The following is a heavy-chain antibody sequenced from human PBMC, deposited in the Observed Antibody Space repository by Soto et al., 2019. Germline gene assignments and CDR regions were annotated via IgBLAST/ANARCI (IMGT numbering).Heavy chain of an antibody. CDR2: IRSKAYGGTT. D-gene: IGHD4-17*01. V-gene: IGHV3-49*03. Sequence: GGSLRLSCTASGFTFGDYAMSWFRQAPGKGLEWVGFIRSKAYGGTTEYAASVKGRFTISRDDSKSIAYLQMNSLKTEDTAVYYCTRAVWAATVTTYYFDYWGQGTLVTVSS. CDR1: GFTFGDYA. CDR3: TRAVWAATVTTYYFDY. J-gene: IGHJ4*02.